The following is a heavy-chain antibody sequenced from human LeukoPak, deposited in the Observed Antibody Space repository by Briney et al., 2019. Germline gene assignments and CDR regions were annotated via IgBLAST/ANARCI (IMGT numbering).Heavy chain of an antibody. CDR3: ARHFSGWDAFDI. CDR2: IYYSGST. J-gene: IGHJ3*02. D-gene: IGHD6-19*01. Sequence: PSETLSLTCTVSGGSISSYYWSWIRQPPGKGLEWIGYIYYSGSTNYNPSLKSRVTISVDTSKNQFSLKLSSVTAADTAVYYCARHFSGWDAFDIWGQGTMVTVSS. CDR1: GGSISSYY. V-gene: IGHV4-59*08.